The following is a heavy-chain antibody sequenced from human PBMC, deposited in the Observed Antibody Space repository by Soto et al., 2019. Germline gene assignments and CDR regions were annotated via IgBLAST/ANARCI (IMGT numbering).Heavy chain of an antibody. V-gene: IGHV3-23*01. CDR2: ISGSGDST. CDR1: GFTFSSYGMTFSSYA. J-gene: IGHJ4*02. Sequence: EVQLLESGGGSVQPGGSLRLSCAASGFTFSSYGMTFSSYAMSWVRQAPGKGLEWVSTISGSGDSTYYADSVKGRFTISRDNSKNTLYLQMNSLRAEDTAVYYCAKDRGRLTTLSRPAHSYGGSYFDYWGQGTLVTVSS. D-gene: IGHD5-18*01. CDR3: AKDRGRLTTLSRPAHSYGGSYFDY.